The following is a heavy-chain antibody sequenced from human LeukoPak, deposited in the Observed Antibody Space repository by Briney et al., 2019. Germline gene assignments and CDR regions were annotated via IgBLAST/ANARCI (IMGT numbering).Heavy chain of an antibody. CDR3: ARTAGYSSSWLYYFDY. D-gene: IGHD6-13*01. CDR2: INPNSGGT. CDR1: GYTFTGYY. Sequence: GASVKVSCKASGYTFTGYYMHWVRQAPGQGLEWMGWINPNSGGTNYAQKFQGRVTMTRDTSISTAYMELSRLRSDDTAVYYCARTAGYSSSWLYYFDYWGQGTLVTVSS. V-gene: IGHV1-2*02. J-gene: IGHJ4*02.